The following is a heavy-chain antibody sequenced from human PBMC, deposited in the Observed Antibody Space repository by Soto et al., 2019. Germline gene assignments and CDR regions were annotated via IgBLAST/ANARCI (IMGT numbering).Heavy chain of an antibody. CDR1: GGSISSGGYY. CDR3: ARVHYDFWSGYRDPDDFDI. V-gene: IGHV4-31*03. J-gene: IGHJ3*02. CDR2: IYYSGST. Sequence: PSETLSLTCTVSGGSISSGGYYWSWIRQHPGKGLEWIGYIYYSGSTYYNPSLKSRVTISVDTSKNQFSLKLSSVTAADTAVYYCARVHYDFWSGYRDPDDFDIWGQGTMVTVSS. D-gene: IGHD3-3*01.